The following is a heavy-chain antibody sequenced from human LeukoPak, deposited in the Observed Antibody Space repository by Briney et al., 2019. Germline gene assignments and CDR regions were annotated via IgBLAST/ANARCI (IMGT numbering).Heavy chain of an antibody. Sequence: PSETLSLTCIVSGGSISSYYWSWIRQPPGKGLEWIGYIYYSGSTNCNPSVKSRVAMSVDTSKKQFSLKLSSLTAADTAVYYCARGALRSELDYWGQGTLVTVSS. CDR3: ARGALRSELDY. CDR2: IYYSGST. V-gene: IGHV4-59*01. D-gene: IGHD4-17*01. CDR1: GGSISSYY. J-gene: IGHJ4*02.